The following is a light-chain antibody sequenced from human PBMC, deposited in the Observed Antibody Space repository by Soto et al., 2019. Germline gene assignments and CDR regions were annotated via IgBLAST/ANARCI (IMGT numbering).Light chain of an antibody. CDR1: QSVSNN. V-gene: IGKV3-15*01. CDR2: GAS. J-gene: IGKJ2*01. CDR3: QQYTHWPPFT. Sequence: IVMTQSPATLSLSPGERATLSCRASQSVSNNLAWYQQKRGLPPRLLIYGASTRATGIPVRFSGSGSGTAFTLTLSSLQSEDFAVYYCQQYTHWPPFTFGQGTKL.